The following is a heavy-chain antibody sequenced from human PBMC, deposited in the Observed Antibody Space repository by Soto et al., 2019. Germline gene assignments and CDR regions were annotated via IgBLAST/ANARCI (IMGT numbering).Heavy chain of an antibody. V-gene: IGHV6-1*01. CDR1: VDSVSSNSAA. J-gene: IGHJ3*02. D-gene: IGHD2-15*01. CDR3: AREEDIVVVVAATEFTLDAFGI. Sequence: SQTLSRTCAISVDSVSSNSAAWNWIRQSPSRGLEWLGRTYYRSEWYNDYAVSVKSRTTINPDTSKNQFSLQLNSVTPEDTAVYYCAREEDIVVVVAATEFTLDAFGIWGKGTMVNVSS. CDR2: TYYRSEWYN.